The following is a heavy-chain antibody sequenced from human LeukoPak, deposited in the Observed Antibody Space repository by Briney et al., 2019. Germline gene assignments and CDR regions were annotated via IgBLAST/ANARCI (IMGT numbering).Heavy chain of an antibody. CDR2: ILSDGSYE. CDR3: ARDQVPWSLYNYYGMDV. CDR1: GFSLSRNG. D-gene: IGHD2-8*01. V-gene: IGHV3-30*02. J-gene: IGHJ6*02. Sequence: PGGSLRLSCATSGFSLSRNGMHWVRQAPGQGLEWVAFILSDGSYEYYADSVKGRFTISRDNSKNTLYLQMNSLRAEDTAVYYCARDQVPWSLYNYYGMDVWGQGTTVTVSS.